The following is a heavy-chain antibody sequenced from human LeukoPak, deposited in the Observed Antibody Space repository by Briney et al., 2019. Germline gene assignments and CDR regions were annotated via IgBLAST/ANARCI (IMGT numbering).Heavy chain of an antibody. CDR1: GFTFSSCA. D-gene: IGHD6-19*01. Sequence: SGGSLRLSCAASGFTFSSCAMSWVRQAPGKGLEWVSSISGSGGTTYYAESVKGRFTISRDNSKNTLYLQMNSLRAEETAVYYCAKGLSSGWNLKGSDYWGQGTLVIVSS. J-gene: IGHJ4*02. V-gene: IGHV3-23*01. CDR2: ISGSGGTT. CDR3: AKGLSSGWNLKGSDY.